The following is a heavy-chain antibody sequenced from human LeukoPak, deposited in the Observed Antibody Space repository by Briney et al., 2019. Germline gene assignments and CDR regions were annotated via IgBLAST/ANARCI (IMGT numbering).Heavy chain of an antibody. CDR3: ARGPPNWGYDY. V-gene: IGHV1-3*01. D-gene: IGHD7-27*01. CDR2: IHVGNGNT. J-gene: IGHJ4*02. Sequence: ASVKVSCKASRYPFTSYAMHWVRQAPGQRLEWMGWIHVGNGNTEYSQKFQGRVTITRDTPATTTYMELSSLRSDDTAVYYCARGPPNWGYDYWGPGTLVTVSS. CDR1: RYPFTSYA.